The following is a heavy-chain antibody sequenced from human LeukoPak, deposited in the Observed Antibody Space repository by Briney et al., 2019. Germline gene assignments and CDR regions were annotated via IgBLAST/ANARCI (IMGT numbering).Heavy chain of an antibody. V-gene: IGHV3-48*02. J-gene: IGHJ3*01. CDR1: GFTLGSYS. D-gene: IGHD3-10*01. CDR3: ARDSGHFTRGTSAFDL. Sequence: GGSLRLSCAASGFTLGSYSMNWVRQAPGKGLEWVSYISSSSSTIYYADSVKGRFTISRHNAKNSLYLQMNSLRDEDTAVYYCARDSGHFTRGTSAFDLCGQGTMVTVSS. CDR2: ISSSSSTI.